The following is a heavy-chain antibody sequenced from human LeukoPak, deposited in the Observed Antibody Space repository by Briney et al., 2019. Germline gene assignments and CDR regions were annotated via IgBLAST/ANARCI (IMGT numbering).Heavy chain of an antibody. CDR1: AFTFSSYT. CDR2: IDSSGTKT. Sequence: PGGSLRLSCAASAFTFSSYTMSCVRQAPGKGRGWVSAIDSSGTKTTYADSVKGRFTISRDNPRNTLYLQMNSLRAEDTAVYYCAKDETGFLNYFHYWGQGALVTVSS. J-gene: IGHJ4*02. CDR3: AKDETGFLNYFHY. D-gene: IGHD3-3*01. V-gene: IGHV3-23*01.